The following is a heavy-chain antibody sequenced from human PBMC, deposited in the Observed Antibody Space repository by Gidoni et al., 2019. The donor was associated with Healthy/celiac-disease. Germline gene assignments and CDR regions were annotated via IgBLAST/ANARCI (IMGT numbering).Heavy chain of an antibody. CDR2: ISAYNGNT. Sequence: QVQLVQSGAEVKKPGASVKVSCKASGYTFTSYGISWVRQAPVQGLEWMGWISAYNGNTNFAQKLPGIVTMTTDTSTSTAYMELRSLRSDDTAVYYCARAPSRLRLGELLFDYWGQGTLVPVSS. V-gene: IGHV1-18*04. J-gene: IGHJ4*02. D-gene: IGHD3-16*01. CDR1: GYTFTSYG. CDR3: ARAPSRLRLGELLFDY.